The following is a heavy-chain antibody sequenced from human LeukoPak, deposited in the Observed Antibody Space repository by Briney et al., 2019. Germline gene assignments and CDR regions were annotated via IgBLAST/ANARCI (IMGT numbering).Heavy chain of an antibody. J-gene: IGHJ3*02. CDR3: ARDLYIAYYERTGCDAFDI. Sequence: SETLSLTCTVSGGSISGYYWSWIRQPPGKGLEWIGYIYYSGSTDYNPSLKSRVTISVDTSKNQSSLKLRSVTAADTAVYFCARDLYIAYYERTGCDAFDIWGQGTMVTVSS. V-gene: IGHV4-59*01. D-gene: IGHD3-22*01. CDR2: IYYSGST. CDR1: GGSISGYY.